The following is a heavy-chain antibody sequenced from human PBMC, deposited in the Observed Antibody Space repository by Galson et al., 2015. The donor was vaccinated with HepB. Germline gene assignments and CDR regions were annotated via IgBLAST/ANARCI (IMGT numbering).Heavy chain of an antibody. J-gene: IGHJ4*02. Sequence: SLRLSCAASGFTFSSYGMHWVRQAPGKGLEWVAVIWYDGSNKYYADSVKGRFTISRDNSKNTLYLQMNSLRAEDTAVYYCARESYSSGWYEVDYWGQGTLVTVSS. CDR2: IWYDGSNK. CDR3: ARESYSSGWYEVDY. D-gene: IGHD6-19*01. V-gene: IGHV3-33*01. CDR1: GFTFSSYG.